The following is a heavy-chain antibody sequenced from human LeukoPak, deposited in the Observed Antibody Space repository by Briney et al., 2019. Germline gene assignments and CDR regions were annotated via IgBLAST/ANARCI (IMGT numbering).Heavy chain of an antibody. CDR1: GYTFTSYA. D-gene: IGHD3-10*01. CDR2: INAGNGNT. J-gene: IGHJ4*02. V-gene: IGHV1-3*01. CDR3: ARVSSVNYYGSGSYYTFDY. Sequence: RASVKVSFKASGYTFTSYAMHWVRQAPGQRSEGMGWINAGNGNTKYSQKFQGRVTIPTHTSASTAYMELSSLRSADTAVSYCARVSSVNYYGSGSYYTFDYWGQGTLVTVSS.